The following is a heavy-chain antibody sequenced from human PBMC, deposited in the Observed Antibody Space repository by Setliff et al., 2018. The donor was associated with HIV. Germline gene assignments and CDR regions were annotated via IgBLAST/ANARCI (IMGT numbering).Heavy chain of an antibody. D-gene: IGHD4-17*01. J-gene: IGHJ2*01. Sequence: GGSLRLSCAASGFAFSTYAMHWVRQAPGKGLVWVSRSGPDGSDTNYADFVKGRFIISRDNARNMLYLQLNSLRAEDTAVYFCARDHESMTTVVTESWYFDLWGRGTLVTVSS. CDR2: SGPDGSDT. V-gene: IGHV3-74*01. CDR3: ARDHESMTTVVTESWYFDL. CDR1: GFAFSTYA.